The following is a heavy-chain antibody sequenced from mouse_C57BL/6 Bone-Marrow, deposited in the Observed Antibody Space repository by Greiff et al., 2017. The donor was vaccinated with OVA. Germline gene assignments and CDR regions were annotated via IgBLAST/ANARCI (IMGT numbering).Heavy chain of an antibody. D-gene: IGHD1-1*01. CDR3: TRYYYGSSYGRYFDV. CDR1: GYTFTSYW. CDR2: IYPGNSDT. Sequence: VQLQQSGTVLARPGASVKMSCKTSGYTFTSYWMHWVKRRPGQGLEWIGAIYPGNSDTSYNQKFKGKAKLTAVTSASTAYMELSSLTNEDSAVYYCTRYYYGSSYGRYFDVWGTGTTVTVSS. V-gene: IGHV1-5*01. J-gene: IGHJ1*03.